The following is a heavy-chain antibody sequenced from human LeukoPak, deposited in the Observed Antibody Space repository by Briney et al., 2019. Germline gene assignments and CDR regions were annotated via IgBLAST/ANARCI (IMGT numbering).Heavy chain of an antibody. CDR2: IFSSSIYT. D-gene: IGHD7-27*01. J-gene: IGHJ3*02. Sequence: GGSLRLSCAASGFTFSDYSMNWLRQAPGKGLEWVSYIFSSSIYTTYADSVKGRFTISRDNAENSLFLQMSSLKAEDTAVYYCARAGTGEGALDIWGQGTMVTVSS. V-gene: IGHV3-11*05. CDR1: GFTFSDYS. CDR3: ARAGTGEGALDI.